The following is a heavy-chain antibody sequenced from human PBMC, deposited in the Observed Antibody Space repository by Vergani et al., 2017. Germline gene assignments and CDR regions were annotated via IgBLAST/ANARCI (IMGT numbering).Heavy chain of an antibody. V-gene: IGHV3-48*04. D-gene: IGHD3-22*01. CDR1: GFSFNTYG. Sequence: VQLVETGGGVVQPGGSLRLYCATSGFSFNTYGAHWVRQAPGKGLEWVSYISSSGSTIYYADSVKGRFTISMDNAKNSLYLQMNSLRAEDTAVYYCARGRPTYYYDSSGYYPFDYWGQGTLVTVSS. CDR2: ISSSGSTI. CDR3: ARGRPTYYYDSSGYYPFDY. J-gene: IGHJ4*02.